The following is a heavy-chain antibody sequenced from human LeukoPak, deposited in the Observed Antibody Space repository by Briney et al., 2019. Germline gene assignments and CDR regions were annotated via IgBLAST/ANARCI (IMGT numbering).Heavy chain of an antibody. Sequence: PGGSLRLSCAASGFTFSSYAMSWVRQAPGKGLEWVSAISGSGGSTYYADSVKGRFTISRDNSKNTLYLQMNSLRAEDTAVYYCAKELADYYDSSGYPGKGAFDIWGQGTMVTVSS. J-gene: IGHJ3*02. CDR2: ISGSGGST. D-gene: IGHD3-22*01. V-gene: IGHV3-23*01. CDR3: AKELADYYDSSGYPGKGAFDI. CDR1: GFTFSSYA.